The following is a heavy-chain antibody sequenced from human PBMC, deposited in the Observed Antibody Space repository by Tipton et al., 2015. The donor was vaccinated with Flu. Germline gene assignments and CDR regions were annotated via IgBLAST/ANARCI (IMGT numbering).Heavy chain of an antibody. J-gene: IGHJ6*02. CDR1: GDSVSNSDYY. V-gene: IGHV4-31*03. Sequence: TLSLICTVSGDSVSNSDYYWNWIRQEPGKGLEWIGHIDFSGSTHYNPSLKSRLTISIDTSKNQFSLRLNGVTGADTAVYYCAREGPYFYGMDVWGQGTTVTVSS. CDR3: AREGPYFYGMDV. CDR2: IDFSGST.